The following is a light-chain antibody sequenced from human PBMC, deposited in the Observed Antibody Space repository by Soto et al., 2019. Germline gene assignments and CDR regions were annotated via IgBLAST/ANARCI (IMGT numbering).Light chain of an antibody. CDR3: QQYNTYPLT. CDR1: QSISSW. J-gene: IGKJ4*01. Sequence: DIQMAQSPSTLSTSVGDRVTIACRASQSISSWLAWYQQKPGKAPKLLLYDASSLESGVPSRFSGRGSGTEFALTISSLQPDDFATYYCQQYNTYPLTFGGGTKVEIK. V-gene: IGKV1-5*01. CDR2: DAS.